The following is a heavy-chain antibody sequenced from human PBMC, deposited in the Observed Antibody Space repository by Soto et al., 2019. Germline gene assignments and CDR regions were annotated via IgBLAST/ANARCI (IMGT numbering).Heavy chain of an antibody. CDR2: ISGSGGST. J-gene: IGHJ1*01. CDR3: AKDPHGAPKDIVVVPAAQRFGETAEGYFQH. Sequence: GGSLRLSCAASGFTFSSYAMSWVRQAPGKGLEWVSAISGSGGSTYYADSVKGRFTISRDNSKNTLYLQMNSLRAEDTAVYYVAKDPHGAPKDIVVVPAAQRFGETAEGYFQHWGQGTLVTVSS. CDR1: GFTFSSYA. D-gene: IGHD2-2*01. V-gene: IGHV3-23*01.